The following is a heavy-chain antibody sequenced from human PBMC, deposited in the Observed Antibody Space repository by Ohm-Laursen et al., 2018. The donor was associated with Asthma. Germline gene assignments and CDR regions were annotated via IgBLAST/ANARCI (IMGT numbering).Heavy chain of an antibody. Sequence: SLRLSCTASGFTFSSQGMTWVRQAPGKGLEWVSVIYSGGSTYYADSVKGRFTISRDNSKNTLYLQMNSLRAEDTAVYYCATSIWNSGAVDIWGQGTMVTVSS. CDR3: ATSIWNSGAVDI. V-gene: IGHV3-53*01. J-gene: IGHJ3*02. D-gene: IGHD1-1*01. CDR1: GFTFSSQG. CDR2: IYSGGST.